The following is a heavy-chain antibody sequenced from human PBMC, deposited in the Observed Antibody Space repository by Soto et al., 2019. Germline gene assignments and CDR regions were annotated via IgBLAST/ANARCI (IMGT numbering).Heavy chain of an antibody. D-gene: IGHD4-4*01. V-gene: IGHV3-48*03. CDR3: ARDPEIYSGKFDYGLDV. CDR1: GFTFSNYE. CDR2: ISNSGRAI. J-gene: IGHJ6*02. Sequence: EVQLVESGGGLVQAGGSLRLSCAVSGFTFSNYEMNWVRQAPGKGLEWVSYISNSGRAIYYAESVKGRFTISRDNAKNSLYLQMNSLRAEDTAVYYCARDPEIYSGKFDYGLDVWGQGTTVTVSS.